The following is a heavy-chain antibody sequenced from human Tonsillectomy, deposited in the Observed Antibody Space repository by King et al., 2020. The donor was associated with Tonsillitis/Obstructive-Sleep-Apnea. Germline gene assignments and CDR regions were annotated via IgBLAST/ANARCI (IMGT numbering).Heavy chain of an antibody. D-gene: IGHD2-2*03. CDR1: GGSFSGYY. Sequence: VQLQQWGAGLLKPSETLSLTCAVYGGSFSGYYWSWIRQPPGKGLEWIGEINHSGSTNYNPSLKSRVTISVDTSKNQFSLNLSSVTAADTAVYYCARVGYCSSTSCSTPFDYWGQGTLVTVSS. CDR3: ARVGYCSSTSCSTPFDY. J-gene: IGHJ4*02. V-gene: IGHV4-34*01. CDR2: INHSGST.